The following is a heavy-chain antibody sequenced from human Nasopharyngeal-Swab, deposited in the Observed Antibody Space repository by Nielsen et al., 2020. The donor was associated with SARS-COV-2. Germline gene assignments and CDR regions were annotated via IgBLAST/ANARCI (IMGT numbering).Heavy chain of an antibody. D-gene: IGHD3-10*01. V-gene: IGHV4-30-4*01. J-gene: IGHJ4*02. CDR3: ARDGPRGVISY. Sequence: WIRQPPGKGLEWIGYIYYSGSTYYNPSLKSRVTISVDTSKNQFSLKLSSVTAADTAVYYCARDGPRGVISYWGQGTLVTVSS. CDR2: IYYSGST.